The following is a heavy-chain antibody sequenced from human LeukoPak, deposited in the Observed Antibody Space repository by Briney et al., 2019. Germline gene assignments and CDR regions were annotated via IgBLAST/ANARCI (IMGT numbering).Heavy chain of an antibody. CDR2: IRAYNGNT. D-gene: IGHD1-26*01. V-gene: IGHV1-18*01. CDR3: AREGSASYYYYGMDV. Sequence: ASVKVSCKASGYTFTSYGISWVRQAPGQGLEWMGWIRAYNGNTNYAQKLQGRVTMTTDTSTSTAYMELRSLRSDDTAVYYCAREGSASYYYYGMDVWGQGTTVTVSS. CDR1: GYTFTSYG. J-gene: IGHJ6*02.